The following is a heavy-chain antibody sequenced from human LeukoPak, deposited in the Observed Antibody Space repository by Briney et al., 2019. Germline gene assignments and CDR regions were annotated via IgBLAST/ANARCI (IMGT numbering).Heavy chain of an antibody. CDR2: ISGGSSFT. D-gene: IGHD6-19*01. CDR1: GFSFSSFS. Sequence: GGSLRLSCAASGFSFSSFSMNWVRQAPGKGLEWVSYISGGSSFTYYVDSVKGRFTISRDNAKNSLYLQMNSLRAEDTAVYYCERDLGYSSGPNYWGQGTRVTVSS. CDR3: ERDLGYSSGPNY. V-gene: IGHV3-21*01. J-gene: IGHJ4*02.